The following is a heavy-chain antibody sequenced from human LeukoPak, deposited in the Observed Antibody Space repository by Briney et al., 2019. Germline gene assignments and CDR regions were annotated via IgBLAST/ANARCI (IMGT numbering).Heavy chain of an antibody. D-gene: IGHD3-16*02. CDR1: GGSISSYY. Sequence: SETLSLTCTVSGGSISSYYWSWIRQPPGKGLEWIGYIYYSGSTNYNPSLKSRVTISVDTSKNQFSLKLSSVTAADTAVYYCARASMITFGGVITYYFYYWGQGTLVTVSS. V-gene: IGHV4-59*01. CDR3: ARASMITFGGVITYYFYY. J-gene: IGHJ4*02. CDR2: IYYSGST.